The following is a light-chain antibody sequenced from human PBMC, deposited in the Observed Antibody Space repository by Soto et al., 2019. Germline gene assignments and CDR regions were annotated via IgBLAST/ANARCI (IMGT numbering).Light chain of an antibody. CDR1: SSDVGDYNY. CDR2: DVS. Sequence: QSALTQPASVSGSPGPSITISCTGTSSDVGDYNYVSWYQQHPGKAPKLMIYDVSNRPSGVSNRFSGSKSGNTASLTISGLQAEDEADYYCSSYTSSSTGVFGTGTKLTVL. CDR3: SSYTSSSTGV. V-gene: IGLV2-14*01. J-gene: IGLJ1*01.